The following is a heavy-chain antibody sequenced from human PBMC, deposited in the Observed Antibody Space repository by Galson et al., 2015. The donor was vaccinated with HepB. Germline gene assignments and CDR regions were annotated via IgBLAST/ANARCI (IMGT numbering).Heavy chain of an antibody. CDR2: IYWDDDK. CDR1: GFSLRTSGVG. Sequence: PALVKPTQTLTLTCTFSGFSLRTSGVGVGWVRQPPGQALEWLALIYWDDDKRYSPSLKSRVTITKDTSKNQVVFIMTNMDPVDTATYYCAHGTYYGSGGYYRGYFDYWGQGTLVTVSS. CDR3: AHGTYYGSGGYYRGYFDY. D-gene: IGHD3-10*01. J-gene: IGHJ4*02. V-gene: IGHV2-5*02.